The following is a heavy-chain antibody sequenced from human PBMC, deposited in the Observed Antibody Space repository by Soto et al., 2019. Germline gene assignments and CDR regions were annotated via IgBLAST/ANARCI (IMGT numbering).Heavy chain of an antibody. CDR1: GYTFSNYG. J-gene: IGHJ5*02. Sequence: GASVKVSCKTSGYTFSNYGITWVRQAPGQPLEWLGWISLYSDGANYAQKFQGRVSMTTDTSTTTAYMELRSLRSDDTAVYYCARVVPGAEAWFGPWGQGTLVTVSS. V-gene: IGHV1-18*01. CDR3: ARVVPGAEAWFGP. D-gene: IGHD2-2*01. CDR2: ISLYSDGA.